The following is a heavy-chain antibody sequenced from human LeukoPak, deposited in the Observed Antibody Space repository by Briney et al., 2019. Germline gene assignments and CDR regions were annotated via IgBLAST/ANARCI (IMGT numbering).Heavy chain of an antibody. CDR1: ELPLSSYA. D-gene: IGHD2-2*01. CDR3: ASPGDIVVVPAASPLDY. Sequence: GGSLRLPCEAPELPLSSYAMPGAGRAPAKGLEGVEVPPYDGSNKYYADSVKGRFTISRDNSKNTLYLQMNSLRAEDTAVYYCASPGDIVVVPAASPLDYWGQGTLVTVSS. J-gene: IGHJ4*02. CDR2: PPYDGSNK. V-gene: IGHV3-30*04.